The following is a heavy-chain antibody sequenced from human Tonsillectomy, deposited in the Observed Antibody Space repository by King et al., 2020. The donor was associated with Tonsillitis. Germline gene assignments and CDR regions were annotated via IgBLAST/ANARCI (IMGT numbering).Heavy chain of an antibody. CDR1: GFTFSSYW. D-gene: IGHD5-12*01. V-gene: IGHV3-74*01. J-gene: IGHJ4*02. CDR3: VGYTSSSSGAGDY. Sequence: VQLVESGGGLVQPGESLRLSCAASGFTFSSYWMHWVRQAPGKGLVWVARFNSDGSSTSYADSVRGRFTISRDNAKNTLYLQMNSLRAEDTAVYYCVGYTSSSSGAGDYWGQGTLVTVSS. CDR2: FNSDGSST.